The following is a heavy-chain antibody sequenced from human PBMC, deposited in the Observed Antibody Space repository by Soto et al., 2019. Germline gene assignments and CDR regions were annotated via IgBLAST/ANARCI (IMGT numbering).Heavy chain of an antibody. CDR1: GYTFTNYA. J-gene: IGHJ4*02. V-gene: IGHV1-18*01. D-gene: IGHD1-26*01. CDR3: ARAPVGATLNDY. CDR2: ISAYNGNT. Sequence: GASVKVSCKASGYTFTNYAFTWVRQAPGQGLEWMGWISAYNGNTNYAQMFQGRVTMTTDTSTSTAYMELRSLRSDDTAMYYCARAPVGATLNDYWGQGTLVTV.